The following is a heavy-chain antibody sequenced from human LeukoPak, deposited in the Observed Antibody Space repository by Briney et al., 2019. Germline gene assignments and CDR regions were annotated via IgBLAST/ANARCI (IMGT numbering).Heavy chain of an antibody. V-gene: IGHV2-70*11. CDR1: GFSLSTRGMC. Sequence: ESGPALVKPTQTLTLTCTFSGFSLSTRGMCVSWIRQPPGKALEWLARIDWDDDKYYSTSLQTRLTISKDTSKSQVVLTMTNMDPVDTATYYCTRTKTPENWFDPWGQGTLVTVSS. J-gene: IGHJ5*02. D-gene: IGHD1-14*01. CDR2: IDWDDDK. CDR3: TRTKTPENWFDP.